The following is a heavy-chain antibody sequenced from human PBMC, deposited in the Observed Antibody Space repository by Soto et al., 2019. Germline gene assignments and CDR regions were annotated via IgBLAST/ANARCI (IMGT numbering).Heavy chain of an antibody. CDR1: RFSFSTYA. CDR2: ISGSGGTT. J-gene: IGHJ1*01. V-gene: IGHV3-23*01. D-gene: IGHD6-13*01. Sequence: EVQLLESGGGLVQPEGSLRLSCAASRFSFSTYAMSWVRQAPGKGLEWVSGISGSGGTTYYADSVKGRFTISRDNSKNTLYLQVNSLRAEDTAVYYCAKDQAAAGTISRYFQHWGQGTLVTVSS. CDR3: AKDQAAAGTISRYFQH.